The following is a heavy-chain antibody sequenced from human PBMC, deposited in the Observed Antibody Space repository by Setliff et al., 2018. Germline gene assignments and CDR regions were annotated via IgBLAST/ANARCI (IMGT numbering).Heavy chain of an antibody. J-gene: IGHJ4*02. CDR3: ARNNGNYILDS. Sequence: ASVKVSCKASGGTFSTYAISWVRQAPGQGLEWMGGIISMFGTTNYAQKFQGRVTITTDKSTSTAYMELSSLRSEDTAVYYCARNNGNYILDSWGQGTLVTVSS. D-gene: IGHD1-1*01. V-gene: IGHV1-69*05. CDR2: IISMFGTT. CDR1: GGTFSTYA.